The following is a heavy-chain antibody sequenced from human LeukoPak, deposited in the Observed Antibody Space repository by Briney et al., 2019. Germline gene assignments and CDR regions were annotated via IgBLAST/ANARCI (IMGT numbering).Heavy chain of an antibody. D-gene: IGHD3-3*01. CDR2: INWNGGST. CDR3: ARTTGYDFWSGYFDY. J-gene: IGHJ4*02. CDR1: GFTFDDYG. V-gene: IGHV3-20*04. Sequence: PGGSLRLSCAASGFTFDDYGMSWVRQAPGKGLGWVSGINWNGGSTGYADSVKGRFTISRDNAKNSLYLQMNTLRAEDTALYYCARTTGYDFWSGYFDYWDQGTLVTVSS.